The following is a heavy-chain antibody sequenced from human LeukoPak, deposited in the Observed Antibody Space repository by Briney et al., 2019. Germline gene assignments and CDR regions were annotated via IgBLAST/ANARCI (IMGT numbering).Heavy chain of an antibody. CDR2: IYYSGST. D-gene: IGHD6-19*01. J-gene: IGHJ3*02. V-gene: IGHV4-59*01. Sequence: SETLSLTCTVSGGSISSYYWSWIRQPPGKGLEWIGCIYYSGSTNYNPSLKSRVTISVDTSKNQFSLKLSSVTAADTAVYYCARDSAVAGTLDAFDIWGQGTMVTVSS. CDR1: GGSISSYY. CDR3: ARDSAVAGTLDAFDI.